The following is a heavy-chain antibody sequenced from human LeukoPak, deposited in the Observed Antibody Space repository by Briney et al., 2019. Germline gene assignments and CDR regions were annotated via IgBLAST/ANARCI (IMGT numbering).Heavy chain of an antibody. V-gene: IGHV1-18*01. J-gene: IGHJ4*02. CDR1: GYTFTSYG. CDR3: ARDVWDYSNYVGPQMSDY. CDR2: ISAYNGNT. D-gene: IGHD4-11*01. Sequence: ASVKVSCKASGYTFTSYGISWVRQAPGQGLEWMGWISAYNGNTNYAQKLQGRVTMTTDTSTSTAYMELRSLRSDDTAVYYCARDVWDYSNYVGPQMSDYWGRGTLVTVSS.